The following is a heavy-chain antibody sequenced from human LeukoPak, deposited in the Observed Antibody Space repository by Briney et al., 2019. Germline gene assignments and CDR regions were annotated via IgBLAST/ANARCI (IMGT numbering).Heavy chain of an antibody. J-gene: IGHJ6*03. CDR3: ARGGKSCTNGVCYYYYYMDV. CDR2: INPNSGGT. V-gene: IGHV1-2*02. CDR1: GYTFTGYY. D-gene: IGHD2-8*01. Sequence: ASVKVSCKASGYTFTGYYMHWVRQAPGQGLEWMGWINPNSGGTNYAQKFQGRVTMTRDTSISTAYMELSRLRSDDTAVYYCARGGKSCTNGVCYYYYYMDVWGKGTTVTVSS.